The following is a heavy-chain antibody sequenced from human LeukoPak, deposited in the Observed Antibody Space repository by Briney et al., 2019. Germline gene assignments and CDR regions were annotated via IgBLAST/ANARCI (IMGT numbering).Heavy chain of an antibody. CDR1: GVRFSSYA. Sequence: GGSLRLSCAASGVRFSSYAMNWVRQAPGKGLEWVSAISGSGVSTYYEDSVKGRFTVSRDNSKNTLYLQMSSLRAEDTAVYYCAKDERNWNYNLASQTYDWGQGTLVTVSS. CDR2: ISGSGVST. D-gene: IGHD1-7*01. J-gene: IGHJ4*02. CDR3: AKDERNWNYNLASQTYD. V-gene: IGHV3-23*01.